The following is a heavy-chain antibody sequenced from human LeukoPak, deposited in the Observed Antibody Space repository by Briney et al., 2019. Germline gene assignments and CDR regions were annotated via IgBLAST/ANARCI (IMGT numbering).Heavy chain of an antibody. Sequence: GGSLRLSCAASGFTFDDYGMNWVRQAPGKGLEWVSYINSVSTTIYYADSVKGRFTISRDNAKNSLYLQTNSLRADDTGVFYCARRGHSGYIDFWGQGTLVTVSS. CDR2: INSVSTTI. CDR1: GFTFDDYG. V-gene: IGHV3-48*04. J-gene: IGHJ4*02. CDR3: ARRGHSGYIDF. D-gene: IGHD1-26*01.